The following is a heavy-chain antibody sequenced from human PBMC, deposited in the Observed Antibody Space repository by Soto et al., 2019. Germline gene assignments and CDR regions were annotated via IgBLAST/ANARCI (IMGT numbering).Heavy chain of an antibody. D-gene: IGHD6-19*01. J-gene: IGHJ5*02. CDR3: ANYFFESGWPQGFDT. CDR1: GYTFTESS. CDR2: FDPEDGET. V-gene: IGHV1-24*01. Sequence: ASVKVSCKVSGYTFTESSMHWVRQAPGKGLEWMGGFDPEDGETIYAQKFQGRLTMTEDTSTDTAYMELSSLRSEDTAVYYCANYFFESGWPQGFDTWGQGTLVTVSS.